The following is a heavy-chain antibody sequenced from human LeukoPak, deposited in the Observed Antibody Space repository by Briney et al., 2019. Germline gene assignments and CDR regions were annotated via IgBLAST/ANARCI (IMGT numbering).Heavy chain of an antibody. J-gene: IGHJ6*03. V-gene: IGHV3-7*01. Sequence: PGGSLRLSCAAAGFAFSSYWMTWVRQAPGKGLEWVANIKQDGSDKYYVDSVKGRFTVSRDNAKNSLYLEMNSLRADGTAVYYCARGASWNYYYYMDVWGKGTTVTVSS. CDR2: IKQDGSDK. CDR1: GFAFSSYW. CDR3: ARGASWNYYYYMDV. D-gene: IGHD2-2*01.